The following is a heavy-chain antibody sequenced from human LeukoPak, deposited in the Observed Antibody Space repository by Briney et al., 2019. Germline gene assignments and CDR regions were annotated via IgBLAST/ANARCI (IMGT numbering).Heavy chain of an antibody. D-gene: IGHD2-2*01. J-gene: IGHJ4*02. CDR2: ISSSGSTI. Sequence: NTGGSLRLSCAASGFTFSDYYMSWIRQAPGKGLEWVSYISSSGSTIYYADSVKGRFTISRDNSKSTLYLQMNSLRAEDTAVYYCAKPATHCSSTSCYAVDYWGQGTLVTVSS. CDR3: AKPATHCSSTSCYAVDY. V-gene: IGHV3-11*01. CDR1: GFTFSDYY.